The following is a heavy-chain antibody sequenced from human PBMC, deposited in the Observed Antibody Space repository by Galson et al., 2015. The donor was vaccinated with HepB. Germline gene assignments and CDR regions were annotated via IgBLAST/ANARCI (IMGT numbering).Heavy chain of an antibody. CDR3: VKVSGEIIVSDPFDL. CDR1: GFTFSSYA. Sequence: SLRLSCAASGFTFSSYAMHWVRQAPGKGLEWVAVISYDGNNKFYADSVKGRFTISRDNSKNTLSVEMSSLRTEDTGVYYCVKVSGEIIVSDPFDLWGQGTLVTVSS. D-gene: IGHD1-26*01. V-gene: IGHV3-30*04. J-gene: IGHJ3*01. CDR2: ISYDGNNK.